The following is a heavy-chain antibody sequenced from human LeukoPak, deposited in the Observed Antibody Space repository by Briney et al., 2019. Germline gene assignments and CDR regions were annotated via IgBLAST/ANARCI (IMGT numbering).Heavy chain of an antibody. CDR2: IYPGDSDT. Sequence: GESLKISCKASGYSFATYWVGWVRQMPGKGLEWMGIIYPGDSDTRYSPSFQGQVTISVDKSLSTAYLQWSSLEASDTAIYYCAKFARPGKSSRDFDYWGQGTLVTVSS. CDR3: AKFARPGKSSRDFDY. J-gene: IGHJ4*02. D-gene: IGHD6-6*01. CDR1: GYSFATYW. V-gene: IGHV5-51*01.